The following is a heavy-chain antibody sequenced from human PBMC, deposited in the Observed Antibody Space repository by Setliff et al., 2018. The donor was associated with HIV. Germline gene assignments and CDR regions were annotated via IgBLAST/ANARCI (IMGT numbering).Heavy chain of an antibody. V-gene: IGHV4-31*11. J-gene: IGHJ4*02. CDR3: ARRPGQWLGHFDY. D-gene: IGHD6-19*01. CDR2: IYYSGST. CDR1: GGSISSGGYY. Sequence: SETLSLTCAVSGGSISSGGYYWIWIRQHPGKRLEWSGYIYYSGSTYYNPSLKSRVTISVDTSKNQFSLKLNSVTATDTSVYYCARRPGQWLGHFDYWGQGTLVTVSS.